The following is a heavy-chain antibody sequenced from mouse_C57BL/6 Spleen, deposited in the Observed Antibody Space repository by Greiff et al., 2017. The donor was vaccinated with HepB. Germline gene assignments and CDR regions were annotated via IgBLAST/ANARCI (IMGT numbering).Heavy chain of an antibody. CDR1: GYTFTSYW. D-gene: IGHD2-12*01. V-gene: IGHV1-55*01. CDR3: ARKGDSYYVGAMDY. J-gene: IGHJ4*01. CDR2: IYPGSGST. Sequence: QVQLQQPGAELVKPGASVKMSCKASGYTFTSYWITWVKQRPGQGLEWIGDIYPGSGSTNYNEKFKSKATLTVDTSSSTAYLQLSILTSEDSAVYYCARKGDSYYVGAMDYWGQGTSVTVSS.